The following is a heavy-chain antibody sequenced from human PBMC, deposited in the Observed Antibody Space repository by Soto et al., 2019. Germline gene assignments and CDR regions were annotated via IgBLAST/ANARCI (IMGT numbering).Heavy chain of an antibody. V-gene: IGHV3-30*18. CDR1: GFRFSNYG. D-gene: IGHD3-9*01. CDR3: AKGNWRNIFTGQDC. Sequence: QVQLVESGGGVVQPGRSLRLSCTASGFRFSNYGMHWVRQAPGKGLEWVAAISHDGSNKYYVDSVKGRFTIWRDNSKDTLHLQMNSLRLEDTAVYYCAKGNWRNIFTGQDCWGQGTLATVSS. J-gene: IGHJ4*02. CDR2: ISHDGSNK.